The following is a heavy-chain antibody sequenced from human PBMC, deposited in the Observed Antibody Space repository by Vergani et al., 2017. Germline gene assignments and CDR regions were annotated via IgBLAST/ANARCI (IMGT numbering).Heavy chain of an antibody. V-gene: IGHV1-69*06. J-gene: IGHJ5*02. D-gene: IGHD6-13*01. CDR3: ARHLRGSVWVAANWFDP. Sequence: QVQLVQSGAEVKKPGSSVKVSCKASGGTFSSYAISWVRQAPGQGLEWMGGIIPIFGTANYAQKFQGRVTITADKSTSTAYMELSSLRSEDTAVYYCARHLRGSVWVAANWFDPWGQGTLVTVSS. CDR2: IIPIFGTA. CDR1: GGTFSSYA.